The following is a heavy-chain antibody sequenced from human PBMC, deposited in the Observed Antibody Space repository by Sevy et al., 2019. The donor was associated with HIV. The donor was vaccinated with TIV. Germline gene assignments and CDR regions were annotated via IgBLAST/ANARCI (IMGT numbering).Heavy chain of an antibody. CDR3: ASDINLGGGYNSEHGCGIDV. V-gene: IGHV3-33*08. Sequence: GGSLRLSCAASGFTFSSYGMHWVRQAPGKGLEWVAVIWYDGSNKYYADSVKGRFTISRDNSKNTLYLQMNSLRAEDTGVNDCASDINLGGGYNSEHGCGIDVWGQGTMVTVSS. D-gene: IGHD3-22*01. CDR2: IWYDGSNK. J-gene: IGHJ6*02. CDR1: GFTFSSYG.